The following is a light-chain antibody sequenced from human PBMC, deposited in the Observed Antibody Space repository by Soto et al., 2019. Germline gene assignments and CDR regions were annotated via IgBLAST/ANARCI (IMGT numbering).Light chain of an antibody. Sequence: DIQMTQSPSTLSGSLGDRVTITWGARQTISSWLAWYQQKPGKAPKLLIYKASTLKSGVPSRFSVSGSGTEFTLTLSRLQNEDFATYDGQQLESYTSTFGQGTKVDIK. CDR3: QQLESYTST. CDR1: QTISSW. V-gene: IGKV1-5*03. J-gene: IGKJ1*01. CDR2: KAS.